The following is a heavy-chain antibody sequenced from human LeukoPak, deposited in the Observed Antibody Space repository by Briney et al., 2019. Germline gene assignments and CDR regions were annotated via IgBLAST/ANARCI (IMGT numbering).Heavy chain of an antibody. CDR2: IWYDGSNK. D-gene: IGHD4/OR15-4a*01. J-gene: IGHJ4*02. CDR1: GFTFSSFG. Sequence: GGSLRLSCAASGFTFSSFGMHWVRQAPGKGLEWVAVIWYDGSNKYYADSVKGRFTISRDNSKNTLYLQVNSLRAEDTAVYYCAKGPDDGGKSYWGQGTLVTVSS. CDR3: AKGPDDGGKSY. V-gene: IGHV3-33*06.